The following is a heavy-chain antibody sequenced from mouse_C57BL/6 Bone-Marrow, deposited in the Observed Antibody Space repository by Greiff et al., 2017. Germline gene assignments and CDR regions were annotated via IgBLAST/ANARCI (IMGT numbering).Heavy chain of an antibody. Sequence: EESGPGLVKPSQSLSLTCSVTGYSITSGYYWNWIRQFPGNKLEWMGYISYDGSNNYNPSLKNRISITRDTSKNQFFLKLNSVTTEDTATYYCAREEITTRYYAMDYWGQGTSVTVSS. CDR2: ISYDGSN. CDR3: AREEITTRYYAMDY. CDR1: GYSITSGYY. J-gene: IGHJ4*01. V-gene: IGHV3-6*01. D-gene: IGHD2-4*01.